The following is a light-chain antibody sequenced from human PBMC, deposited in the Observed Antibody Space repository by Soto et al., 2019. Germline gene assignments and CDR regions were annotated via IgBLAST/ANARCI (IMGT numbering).Light chain of an antibody. Sequence: SYELTQPPAVSVAPGQTARIACGGTNIGRKSVHWYQQKAGQAPVLVVHDDAHRPSEIPERFSGSNSGNTATLTISRVEVGDEADYYCQVWDSSSDHVVFGGGTKLTVL. CDR3: QVWDSSSDHVV. V-gene: IGLV3-21*02. CDR2: DDA. J-gene: IGLJ2*01. CDR1: NIGRKS.